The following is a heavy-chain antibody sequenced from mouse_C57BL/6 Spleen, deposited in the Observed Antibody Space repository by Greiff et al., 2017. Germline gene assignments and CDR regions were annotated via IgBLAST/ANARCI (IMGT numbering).Heavy chain of an antibody. CDR2: INPNNGGT. J-gene: IGHJ2*01. D-gene: IGHD2-4*01. V-gene: IGHV1-26*01. CDR3: ARGDYDAAFDY. Sequence: EVQLQQSGPELVKPGASVKISCKASGYTFTDYYMNWVKQSHGKTLEWIGDINPNNGGTSYNQKFKGKATLTVDKSSSTAYMELRSLTSEDSAVYYCARGDYDAAFDYWGQGTTLTVSS. CDR1: GYTFTDYY.